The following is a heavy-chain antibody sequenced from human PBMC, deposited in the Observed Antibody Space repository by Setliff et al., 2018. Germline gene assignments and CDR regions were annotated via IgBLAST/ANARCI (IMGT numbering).Heavy chain of an antibody. CDR1: GYSISSGHC. CDR2: ISHSGST. J-gene: IGHJ4*02. Sequence: PSETLSLTCTVSGYSISSGHCWGWIRQPPGKGLEWIGSISHSGSTYYNPSLRSRVTISLDTSKNQFSPKLTSVTAADTAVYYCARSFSRREKFLLDYWGQGALVTVSS. CDR3: ARSFSRREKFLLDY. V-gene: IGHV4-38-2*02.